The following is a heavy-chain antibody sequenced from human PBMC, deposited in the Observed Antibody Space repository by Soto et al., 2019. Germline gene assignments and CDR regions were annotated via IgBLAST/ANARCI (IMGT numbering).Heavy chain of an antibody. CDR1: GGTFSSYA. Sequence: SVKVSCKASGGTFSSYAISWVRQAPGQGLEWMGGIIPIFGTANYAQKFQGRVTITADESTSTAYMELSSLRSEDTAVYYCASPPRGGYDPQFDYWGQGTLVTVSS. J-gene: IGHJ4*02. V-gene: IGHV1-69*13. D-gene: IGHD5-12*01. CDR2: IIPIFGTA. CDR3: ASPPRGGYDPQFDY.